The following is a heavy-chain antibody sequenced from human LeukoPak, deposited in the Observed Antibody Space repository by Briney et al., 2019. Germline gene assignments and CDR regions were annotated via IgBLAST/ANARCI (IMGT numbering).Heavy chain of an antibody. CDR2: IGWDGVTT. CDR3: AEGSTYNILTDNLDY. V-gene: IGHV3-43*01. J-gene: IGHJ4*02. D-gene: IGHD3-9*01. Sequence: PGGSLRLSCAASGFTFDDYVMHWVRHAPGKGLEWVSLIGWDGVTTHYADSVKGRFTISRDNTKNSLYLQMNSLRNEDTAVYYCAEGSTYNILTDNLDYWGQGTLVTVSS. CDR1: GFTFDDYV.